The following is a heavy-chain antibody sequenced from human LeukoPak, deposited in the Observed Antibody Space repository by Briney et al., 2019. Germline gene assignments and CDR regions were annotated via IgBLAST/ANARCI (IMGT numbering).Heavy chain of an antibody. J-gene: IGHJ4*02. D-gene: IGHD1-1*01. V-gene: IGHV1-69*13. CDR3: ARLTTGTTLVY. CDR2: IIPIFGTA. CDR1: GGTFSSYA. Sequence: SVKVSCRASGGTFSSYAISWVRQAPGQGLEWMGGIIPIFGTASYAQKFQGRVTITADESTSTAYMELSSLRSEDTAVYYCARLTTGTTLVYWGQGTLVTVSS.